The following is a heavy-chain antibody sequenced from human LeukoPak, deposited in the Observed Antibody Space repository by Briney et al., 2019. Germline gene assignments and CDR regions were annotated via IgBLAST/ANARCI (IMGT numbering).Heavy chain of an antibody. CDR1: GGSFSGYY. CDR2: INHSGST. V-gene: IGHV4-34*01. J-gene: IGHJ4*02. Sequence: PSETLSLTCAVYGGSFSGYYWSWIRQPPGKGLEWIGEINHSGSTNYNPSLKSRVTISVDTSKNQFSLKLSSVTAADTAVYYCPRFTLGIYYFDYWGQGTLVTVSS. D-gene: IGHD1-26*01. CDR3: PRFTLGIYYFDY.